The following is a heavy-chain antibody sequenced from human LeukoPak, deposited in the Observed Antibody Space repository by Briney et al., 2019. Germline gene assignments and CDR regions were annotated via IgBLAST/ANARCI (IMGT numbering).Heavy chain of an antibody. Sequence: GAPVKVSCKASGYTFTSYYMHWVRQAPGQGLEWMGIINPSGGSTSYAQKFQGRVTMTRDTSTSTVYMELSSLRSEDTAVYYRARSGTHDAFDIWGQGTMVTVSS. CDR2: INPSGGST. D-gene: IGHD1-1*01. CDR1: GYTFTSYY. V-gene: IGHV1-46*01. J-gene: IGHJ3*02. CDR3: ARSGTHDAFDI.